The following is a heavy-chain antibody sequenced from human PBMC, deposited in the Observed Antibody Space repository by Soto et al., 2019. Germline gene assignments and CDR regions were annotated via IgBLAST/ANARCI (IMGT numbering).Heavy chain of an antibody. CDR1: GFTFSSYG. CDR3: ARARAAGSYYYYYGMDV. CDR2: IWYDGSNK. D-gene: IGHD6-13*01. V-gene: IGHV3-33*01. J-gene: IGHJ6*02. Sequence: PGGSLRLSCAASGFTFSSYGMHWVRQAPGKGLEWVAVIWYDGSNKYYADPVKGRFTISRDNSKNTLYLQMNSLRAEDTAVYYCARARAAGSYYYYYGMDVWGQGTTVTVSS.